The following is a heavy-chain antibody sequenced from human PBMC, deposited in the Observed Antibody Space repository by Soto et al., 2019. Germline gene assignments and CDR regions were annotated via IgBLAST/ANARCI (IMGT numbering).Heavy chain of an antibody. CDR1: GFTFSSYA. CDR2: ISGSGGST. J-gene: IGHJ4*02. D-gene: IGHD3-22*01. CDR3: AKVVVFGVITLVSHFDY. Sequence: HPGGSLRLSCAASGFTFSSYAMSWVRQAPGKGLEWVSAISGSGGSTYYADSVKGRFTISRDNSKNTLYLQMNSLRAEDTAVYYCAKVVVFGVITLVSHFDYWGQGTLVTVSS. V-gene: IGHV3-23*01.